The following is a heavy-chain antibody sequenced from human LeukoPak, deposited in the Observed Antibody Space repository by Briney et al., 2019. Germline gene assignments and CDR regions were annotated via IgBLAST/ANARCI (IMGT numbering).Heavy chain of an antibody. Sequence: PSETLSLTCTVSGGSISSSSYYWGWVRQPPGKGLEWIGSIYHRGSTYYNPSFKSRVTISVDTSKNQFSLNLNSVTAADTAVYYCVRNLGGFDSWGQGTLVIVSS. CDR2: IYHRGST. D-gene: IGHD3-16*01. CDR1: GGSISSSSYY. CDR3: VRNLGGFDS. V-gene: IGHV4-39*07. J-gene: IGHJ5*01.